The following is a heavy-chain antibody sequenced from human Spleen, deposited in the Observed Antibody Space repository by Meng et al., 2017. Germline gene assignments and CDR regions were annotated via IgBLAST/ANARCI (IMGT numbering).Heavy chain of an antibody. CDR3: ARASDNYFDSSGYSWDY. D-gene: IGHD3-22*01. V-gene: IGHV3-74*01. Sequence: GGSLRLSCAASGFSFSSHWMHWIRQAPGKGLVWVSRISSDWSTTTYADSVKGRFTISRDDAKNTLYLQMNSLRAEDTAVYYCARASDNYFDSSGYSWDYWGQGTLVTVSS. CDR2: ISSDWSTT. CDR1: GFSFSSHW. J-gene: IGHJ4*02.